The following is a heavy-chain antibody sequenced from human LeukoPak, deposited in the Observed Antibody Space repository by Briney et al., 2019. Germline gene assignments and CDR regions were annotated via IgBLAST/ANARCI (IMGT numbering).Heavy chain of an antibody. V-gene: IGHV4-39*01. CDR2: ISHSGST. D-gene: IGHD1-1*01. CDR3: ARGGRFRPGTTDY. Sequence: PSETLSLTSTVSGGSISSSGYYWGWIRQPPGKGLEWIGSISHSGSTYYNPSLKSRITISADTSKNQFSLKLSSVTAADTAVYYCARGGRFRPGTTDYWGQGTLVTVSS. J-gene: IGHJ4*02. CDR1: GGSISSSGYY.